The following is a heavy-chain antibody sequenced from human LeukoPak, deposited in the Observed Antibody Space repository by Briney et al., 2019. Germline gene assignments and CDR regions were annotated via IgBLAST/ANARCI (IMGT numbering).Heavy chain of an antibody. D-gene: IGHD1-26*01. CDR3: ARAYSGSYSPDY. J-gene: IGHJ4*02. Sequence: NPSETLSLTCAVYGGSSSGYYWSWIRQPPGKGLEWIGEINHSGSTNYNPSLKSRVTISVDTSKNQFSLKLSSVTAADTAVYYCARAYSGSYSPDYRGQGTLVTVSS. CDR1: GGSSSGYY. CDR2: INHSGST. V-gene: IGHV4-34*01.